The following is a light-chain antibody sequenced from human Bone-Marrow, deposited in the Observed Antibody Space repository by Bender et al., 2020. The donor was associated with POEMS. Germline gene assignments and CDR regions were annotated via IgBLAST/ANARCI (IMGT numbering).Light chain of an antibody. V-gene: IGLV2-23*02. CDR1: SRDVGSYNL. CDR3: CSYAGSNTFV. CDR2: EVS. J-gene: IGLJ1*01. Sequence: QSALTQPASVSGSPGQSITISCTGTSRDVGSYNLVSWYQQHPGKAPKVLIYEVSKRPSGVSDRFSGSKSGNTASLTISGLQAEDEADYYCCSYAGSNTFVFGTGTKVTVL.